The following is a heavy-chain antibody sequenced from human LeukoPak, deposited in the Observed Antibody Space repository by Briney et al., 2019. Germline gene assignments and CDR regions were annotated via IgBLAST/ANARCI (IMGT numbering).Heavy chain of an antibody. CDR2: SSSSGRTV. D-gene: IGHD3-22*01. CDR1: GFSVSSYE. Sequence: QSGGSLRLSCAASGFSVSSYEVNWVRQAPGKGLEWVSYSSSSGRTVYYAGSVKGRFTISRDNAKNALYLQMNSLRAEDTAVYYCARGGGDSSGYYFFQHWGQGTLVTVSS. V-gene: IGHV3-48*03. J-gene: IGHJ1*01. CDR3: ARGGGDSSGYYFFQH.